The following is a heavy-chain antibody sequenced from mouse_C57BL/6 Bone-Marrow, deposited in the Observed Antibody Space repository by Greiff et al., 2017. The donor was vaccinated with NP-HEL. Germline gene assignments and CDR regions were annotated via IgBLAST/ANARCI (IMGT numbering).Heavy chain of an antibody. Sequence: EVKVVESGGGLVQPGGSMKLSCVASGFTFSNYWMNWVRQSPEKGLEWVAQIRLKSDNYATHYAESVKGRFTISRDDSKSSVYLQMNNLRAEDTGIYYCPLRSYGYFDVWGTGTTVTVSS. CDR3: PLRSYGYFDV. V-gene: IGHV6-3*01. D-gene: IGHD3-2*02. CDR1: GFTFSNYW. J-gene: IGHJ1*03. CDR2: IRLKSDNYAT.